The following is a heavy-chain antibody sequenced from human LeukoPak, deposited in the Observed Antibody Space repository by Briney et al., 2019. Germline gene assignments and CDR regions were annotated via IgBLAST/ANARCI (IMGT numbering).Heavy chain of an antibody. D-gene: IGHD3-10*01. J-gene: IGHJ3*02. CDR1: GGSISSGVYY. CDR3: ARGVKGRRGAFDI. Sequence: SETLSLTCTVSGGSISSGVYYWSWIRQHPGKGLEWIGYIYYSGSTYSNPSLKSRLTMSVDISKNQFSLKLSSVTAADTAVYYCARGVKGRRGAFDIWGQGTMVTVSS. V-gene: IGHV4-31*03. CDR2: IYYSGST.